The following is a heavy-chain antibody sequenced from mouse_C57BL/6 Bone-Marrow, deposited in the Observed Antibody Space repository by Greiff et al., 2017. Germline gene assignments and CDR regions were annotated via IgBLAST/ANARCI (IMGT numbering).Heavy chain of an antibody. CDR3: ASIYYGYGTPHWYFDV. D-gene: IGHD2-2*01. CDR1: GYTFTSYW. J-gene: IGHJ1*03. Sequence: QVQLQQPGAELVRPGTSVKLSCKASGYTFTSYWMHWVKQRPGQGLEWIGVIDPSDSYTNYNQKFKGKATLTVDTSSSTAYMQLSSLTSEDSAVYYCASIYYGYGTPHWYFDVWGTGTTVTVSS. V-gene: IGHV1-59*01. CDR2: IDPSDSYT.